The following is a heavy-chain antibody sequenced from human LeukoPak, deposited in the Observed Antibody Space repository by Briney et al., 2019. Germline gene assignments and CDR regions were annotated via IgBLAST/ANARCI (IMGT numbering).Heavy chain of an antibody. D-gene: IGHD3-3*01. CDR2: IYYSGST. J-gene: IGHJ4*02. Sequence: SETLSLTCTVSGGSISSYYWSWIRQPPGKGLEWIGYIYYSGSTNYNPSLKSRVTISVDMSKNQFSLKLSSVTAADTAVYYCARNKRLVLRFLEGYFDYWGQGTLVTVSS. CDR1: GGSISSYY. V-gene: IGHV4-59*12. CDR3: ARNKRLVLRFLEGYFDY.